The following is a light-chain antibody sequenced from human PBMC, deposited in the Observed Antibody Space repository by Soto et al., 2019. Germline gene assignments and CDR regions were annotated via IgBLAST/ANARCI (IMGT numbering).Light chain of an antibody. V-gene: IGKV1-5*03. J-gene: IGKJ1*01. CDR2: KAS. CDR1: QTISSW. Sequence: DVRMTQSPSALSGSVGDRVTITCRASQTISSWLGWYQQKPGKAPKLLIYKASTLKSGVPSRFSGSGSGTEFTLTISSLQPDYFATYYSQHYNSYSEAFGQGTKV. CDR3: QHYNSYSEA.